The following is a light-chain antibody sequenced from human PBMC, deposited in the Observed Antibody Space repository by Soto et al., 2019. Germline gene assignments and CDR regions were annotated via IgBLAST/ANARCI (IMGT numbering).Light chain of an antibody. CDR1: QSISSW. CDR2: DAS. V-gene: IGKV1-5*01. CDR3: QQYNSYSLT. Sequence: DIQMTHSPSTLSASVVDRVTITCRASQSISSWLAWYQQKPGKAPKLLIYDASSLESGVPSRFSGSGSGTEFTLTISSLQPDDFATYYCQQYNSYSLTFGQGTKVDIK. J-gene: IGKJ1*01.